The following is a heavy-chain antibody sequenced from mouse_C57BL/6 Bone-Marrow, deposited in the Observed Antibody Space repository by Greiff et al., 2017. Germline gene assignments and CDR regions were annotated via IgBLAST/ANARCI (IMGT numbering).Heavy chain of an antibody. CDR2: ISSGGSYT. J-gene: IGHJ3*01. D-gene: IGHD1-1*01. CDR1: GFTFSSYG. Sequence: DVKLVESGGDLVKPGGSLKLSCAASGFTFSSYGMSWVRQTPDKRLEWVATISSGGSYTYYPDSVKGRFTISRDNAKNTLYLQMSSLKSEDTAMYYCARPHYYGSSLAWFAYWGQGTLVTVSA. CDR3: ARPHYYGSSLAWFAY. V-gene: IGHV5-6*02.